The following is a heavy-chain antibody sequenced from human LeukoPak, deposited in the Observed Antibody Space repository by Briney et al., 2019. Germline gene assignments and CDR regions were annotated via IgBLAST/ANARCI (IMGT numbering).Heavy chain of an antibody. CDR1: GYTFTGYY. V-gene: IGHV1-2*02. Sequence: ASVKVSCKASGYTFTGYYMHWVRQAPGQGLEWMGWINPNSGGTNYAQKSQGRVTMTRDTSISTAYMELSRLRSDDTAVYYCARGPIAAAGKHDYWGQGTLVTVSS. CDR2: INPNSGGT. D-gene: IGHD6-13*01. CDR3: ARGPIAAAGKHDY. J-gene: IGHJ4*02.